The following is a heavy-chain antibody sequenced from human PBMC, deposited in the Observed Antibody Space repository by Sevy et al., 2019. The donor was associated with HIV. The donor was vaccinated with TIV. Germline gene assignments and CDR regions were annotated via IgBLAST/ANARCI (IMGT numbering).Heavy chain of an antibody. CDR2: ITDSSNYI. CDR1: GFTFSTYN. Sequence: GGSLRLSCAASGFTFSTYNMNWVRQAPGKGLERVSSITDSSNYIYHADSVKGRFTVSRDNTKNSLYLQMNSLRAEDTAVYFCARDRRTLYYYGSSGYNYYFDYWGQGTLVTVSS. J-gene: IGHJ4*02. D-gene: IGHD3-22*01. CDR3: ARDRRTLYYYGSSGYNYYFDY. V-gene: IGHV3-21*01.